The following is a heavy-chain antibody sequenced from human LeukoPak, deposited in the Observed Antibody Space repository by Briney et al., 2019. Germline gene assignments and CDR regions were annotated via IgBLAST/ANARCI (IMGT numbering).Heavy chain of an antibody. J-gene: IGHJ6*03. V-gene: IGHV4-39*01. D-gene: IGHD1-26*01. Sequence: KPSETLSLTCTVSGGSISSSSYYWGWIRQPPGKGLEWIGSIYYTATTLYNPSLKSRITISVDTSKNQFSLKLSSVTAADTAVYYCARHSGSYYYYYYMDVWGKGTTVTVSS. CDR1: GGSISSSSYY. CDR3: ARHSGSYYYYYYMDV. CDR2: IYYTATT.